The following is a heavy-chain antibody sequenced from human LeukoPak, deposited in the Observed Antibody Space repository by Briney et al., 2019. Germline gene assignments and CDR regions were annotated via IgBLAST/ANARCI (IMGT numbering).Heavy chain of an antibody. J-gene: IGHJ3*02. CDR1: GFTFSSYT. D-gene: IGHD6-13*01. V-gene: IGHV3-21*04. Sequence: GGSLRLSCAASGFTFSSYTMNWVRQAPGKGLEWVSSISSSSTHIYYADSVKGRFTISRDNAKNSLYLQMNSLRAEDTAVYYCARDSKTRRRATFSSSWYGDAFDIWGQGTMVTVSS. CDR2: ISSSSTHI. CDR3: ARDSKTRRRATFSSSWYGDAFDI.